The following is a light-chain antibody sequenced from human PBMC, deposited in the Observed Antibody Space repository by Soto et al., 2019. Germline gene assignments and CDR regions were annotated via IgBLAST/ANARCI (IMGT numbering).Light chain of an antibody. CDR3: QQRSSWPPPIT. CDR1: QSVLYSSNNKNY. CDR2: DTS. J-gene: IGKJ5*01. V-gene: IGKV4-1*01. Sequence: DIVMTQSPDSLAVSLCERATINCKSSQSVLYSSNNKNYLAWYQQKPGQPPRPLIYDTSTRATGVPARFSGSGSGTDFTLTISSLEPEDFAVYYCQQRSSWPPPITFGQGTRLEIK.